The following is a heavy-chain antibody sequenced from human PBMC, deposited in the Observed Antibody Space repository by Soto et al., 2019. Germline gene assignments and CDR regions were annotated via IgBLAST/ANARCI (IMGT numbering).Heavy chain of an antibody. Sequence: GGSLRLSCAASEFTFDKYYMTWVRQAPGKGPEWVANIKPDGSEQYYVDSVKGRFPISRDNANNSLYLQMNSLRAEDTAVYFCARGNWNYYYGFDAWGQGTTVTVSS. D-gene: IGHD1-20*01. CDR3: ARGNWNYYYGFDA. CDR1: EFTFDKYY. CDR2: IKPDGSEQ. V-gene: IGHV3-7*01. J-gene: IGHJ6*02.